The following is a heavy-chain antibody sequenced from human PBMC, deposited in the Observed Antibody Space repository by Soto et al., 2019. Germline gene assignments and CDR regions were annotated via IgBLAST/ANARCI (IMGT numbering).Heavy chain of an antibody. CDR2: INPSGGST. D-gene: IGHD2-15*01. Sequence: SVKVSCKASGYTFTSYYMHWVRQAPGQGLEWMGIINPSGGSTSYAQKFQGRVTMTRDTSTSTVYMELSSLRSEDTAVYYCARGGGCSGGSCYYGMDVWGQGTTVTVSS. J-gene: IGHJ6*02. CDR3: ARGGGCSGGSCYYGMDV. CDR1: GYTFTSYY. V-gene: IGHV1-46*01.